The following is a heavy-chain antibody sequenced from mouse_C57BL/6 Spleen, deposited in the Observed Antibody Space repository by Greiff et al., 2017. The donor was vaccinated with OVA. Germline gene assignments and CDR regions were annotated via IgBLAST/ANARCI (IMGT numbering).Heavy chain of an antibody. D-gene: IGHD4-1*01. V-gene: IGHV1-22*01. CDR3: ASRLGRSYFDY. CDR1: GYTFTDYN. J-gene: IGHJ2*01. CDR2: INPNNGGT. Sequence: EVQLQQSGPELVKPGASVKMSCKASGYTFTDYNMHWVKQSHGKSLEWIGYINPNNGGTSYNQKFKGEATLTVNKSSSTAYMELRSLTSEDSAIYYCASRLGRSYFDYWGQGTTLTVSS.